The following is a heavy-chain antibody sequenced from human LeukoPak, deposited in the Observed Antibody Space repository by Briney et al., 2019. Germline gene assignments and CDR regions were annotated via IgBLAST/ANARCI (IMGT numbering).Heavy chain of an antibody. V-gene: IGHV3-23*01. CDR3: AKVGSGWHVFDY. CDR2: ISGSGGST. Sequence: GGSLRLSCAASGFTFSTYGMSWVRQAPGKGLEWVSAISGSGGSTYYADSVKGRFTISRDNSKNTLYLQMNSLRAEDTAVYYCAKVGSGWHVFDYWGQGTLVTVSS. D-gene: IGHD6-19*01. CDR1: GFTFSTYG. J-gene: IGHJ4*02.